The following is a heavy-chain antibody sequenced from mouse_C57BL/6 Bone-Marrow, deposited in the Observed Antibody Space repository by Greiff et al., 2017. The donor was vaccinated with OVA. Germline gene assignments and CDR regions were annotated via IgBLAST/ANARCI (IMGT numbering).Heavy chain of an antibody. CDR2: IRSKSNNYAT. J-gene: IGHJ4*01. D-gene: IGHD3-2*02. CDR1: GFSFNTYA. Sequence: EVHLVESGGGLVQPKGSLKLSCAASGFSFNTYAMNWVRQAPGKGLEWVARIRSKSNNYATYYADSVKDRFTISRDDSESMLYLQMNNLKTEDTAMYYCVRQLRLHYYAMDYWGQGTSVTVSS. CDR3: VRQLRLHYYAMDY. V-gene: IGHV10-1*01.